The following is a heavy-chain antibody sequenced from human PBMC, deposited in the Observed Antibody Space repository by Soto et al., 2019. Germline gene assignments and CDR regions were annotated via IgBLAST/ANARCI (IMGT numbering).Heavy chain of an antibody. CDR3: ANVGFKYAFDF. Sequence: EVQLLESGGGLVQPGGSLRLSCAASGFTFSSYAMSWVRQAPGKGLEWVSAISGSGGSTYYADSVKGRFTISRDNSKNTLYLQMNSLGAEDTALYYGANVGFKYAFDFWGQGTMVTVSS. D-gene: IGHD1-26*01. V-gene: IGHV3-23*01. J-gene: IGHJ3*01. CDR1: GFTFSSYA. CDR2: ISGSGGST.